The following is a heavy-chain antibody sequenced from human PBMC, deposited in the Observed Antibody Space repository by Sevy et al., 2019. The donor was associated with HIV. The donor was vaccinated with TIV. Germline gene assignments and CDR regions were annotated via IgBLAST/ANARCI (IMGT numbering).Heavy chain of an antibody. CDR1: GFTFSSYA. D-gene: IGHD1-26*01. CDR3: AKVKGSSWMSFDY. V-gene: IGHV3-23*01. CDR2: ISGSGGST. Sequence: GESLKISCAASGFTFSSYAMSWVRQAPGKGLEWVSAISGSGGSTYYADSVKGRFTISRDNSKNTLYLQMNSLRAEDTAVYYCAKVKGSSWMSFDYWGQGTLVTVSS. J-gene: IGHJ4*02.